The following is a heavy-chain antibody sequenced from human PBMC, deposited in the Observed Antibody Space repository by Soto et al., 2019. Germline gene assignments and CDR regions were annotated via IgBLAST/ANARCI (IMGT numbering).Heavy chain of an antibody. V-gene: IGHV1-69*01. Sequence: QVRLVQSGAEVKKPGSPVKVSWKPSGGTFRNYVISWVRQAPGQGLEWLGGIIPLFGTTNYAQRFRGRVTMIADESTTTAYMELSSLRSEDTAVFYCAVTSLYDSSGVLARGSHYSYAMDVWGQGTTVTVSS. CDR3: AVTSLYDSSGVLARGSHYSYAMDV. CDR1: GGTFRNYV. CDR2: IIPLFGTT. D-gene: IGHD2-15*01. J-gene: IGHJ6*02.